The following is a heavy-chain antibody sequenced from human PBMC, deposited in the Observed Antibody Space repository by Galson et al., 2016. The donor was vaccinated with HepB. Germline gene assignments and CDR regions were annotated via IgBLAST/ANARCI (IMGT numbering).Heavy chain of an antibody. D-gene: IGHD6-19*01. V-gene: IGHV4-59*01. Sequence: SETLSLTCTISGGSINGAYWSWIRQPPGKGLEWIGYIFYRGTTNYSPSLKSRVTISLDTSKTRFSLKLTSVTAADTAIYYCARDLTGWRGGYFDLWGLGTLVTVSS. CDR2: IFYRGTT. CDR1: GGSINGAY. J-gene: IGHJ2*01. CDR3: ARDLTGWRGGYFDL.